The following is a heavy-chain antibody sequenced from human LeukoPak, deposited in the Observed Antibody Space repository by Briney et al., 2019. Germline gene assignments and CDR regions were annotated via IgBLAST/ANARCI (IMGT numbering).Heavy chain of an antibody. V-gene: IGHV1-69*04. J-gene: IGHJ5*02. D-gene: IGHD3-10*01. CDR2: IIPILGIA. CDR3: AREENLDYYYGSDNNWFDP. Sequence: WASVKVSCKASGGTFSSYAISWVRQAPGQGLEWMGRIIPILGIANYAQKFQGRVTITADKSTSTAYMELSSLRSEDTAVYYCAREENLDYYYGSDNNWFDPWGQGTLATVSS. CDR1: GGTFSSYA.